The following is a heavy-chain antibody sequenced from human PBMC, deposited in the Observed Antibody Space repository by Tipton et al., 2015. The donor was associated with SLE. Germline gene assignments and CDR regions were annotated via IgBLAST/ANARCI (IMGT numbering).Heavy chain of an antibody. V-gene: IGHV4-4*08. CDR2: IYPSGST. CDR3: ARRDDYYYFMDV. J-gene: IGHJ6*03. Sequence: TLSLTCSVSGGSINNYYWTWIRQPPGKGLEWIGYIYPSGSTNYNPSPKTRVTISVDTSKNQFSLQLTSVTAADTAVYYCARRDDYYYFMDVWGKGTTVTVSS. CDR1: GGSINNYY.